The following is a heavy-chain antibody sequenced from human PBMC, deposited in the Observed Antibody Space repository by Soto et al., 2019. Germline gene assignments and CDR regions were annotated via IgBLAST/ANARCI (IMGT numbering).Heavy chain of an antibody. D-gene: IGHD2-21*02. CDR2: INPNSGGT. CDR3: ARSGSGDCSPDCYYYGMDV. CDR1: GYTFTGYY. V-gene: IGHV1-2*02. Sequence: WASVNVSCKASGYTFTGYYMHWVRQAPGQGLEWMGWINPNSGGTNYAQKFQGRGTMTRDTSISTAYMELSRLRSDDTAVYYCARSGSGDCSPDCYYYGMDVWGQGTTVTVSS. J-gene: IGHJ6*02.